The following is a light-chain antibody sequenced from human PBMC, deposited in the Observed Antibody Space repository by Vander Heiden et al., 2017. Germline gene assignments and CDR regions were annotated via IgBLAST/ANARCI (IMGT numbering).Light chain of an antibody. J-gene: IGLJ1*01. CDR3: ATWDDGLNHYFV. CDR1: SSNIGRNN. CDR2: SNN. V-gene: IGLV1-44*01. Sequence: QPVLTQPPSASGTPGQRRPLPCSGSSSNIGRNNVNWYQQLPGSTPKLLIYSNNQRPSGVPDRFSGSKSGSSASLAISGPQSEDEADYYCATWDDGLNHYFVFGTGTRVTVL.